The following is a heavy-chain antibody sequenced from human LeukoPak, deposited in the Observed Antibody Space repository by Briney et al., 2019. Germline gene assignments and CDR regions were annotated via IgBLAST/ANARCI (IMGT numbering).Heavy chain of an antibody. CDR3: AREYSAYGY. Sequence: HGASLKISCKGSGYTFTSYWIGCVRQMRGKGLEWMGIIYPRHSDTRYSPSFQGQVTISADKSISTAYLQWSSLKASDTAMYYCAREYSAYGYWGQGTLVTVSS. V-gene: IGHV5-51*01. J-gene: IGHJ4*02. CDR1: GYTFTSYW. D-gene: IGHD5-12*01. CDR2: IYPRHSDT.